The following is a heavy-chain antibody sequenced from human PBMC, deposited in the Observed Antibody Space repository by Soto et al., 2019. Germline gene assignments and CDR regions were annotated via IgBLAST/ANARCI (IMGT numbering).Heavy chain of an antibody. CDR3: ATGITDIVATISASGYYYYGMDV. CDR1: GGTFSSYA. Sequence: VKVSCKASGGTFSSYAISWVRQAPGQGLEWMGGIIPIFGTANYAQKFQGRVTITADESTSTAYMELSSLRSEDTAVYYCATGITDIVATISASGYYYYGMDVWGQGTTVTVSS. V-gene: IGHV1-69*01. CDR2: IIPIFGTA. J-gene: IGHJ6*02. D-gene: IGHD5-12*01.